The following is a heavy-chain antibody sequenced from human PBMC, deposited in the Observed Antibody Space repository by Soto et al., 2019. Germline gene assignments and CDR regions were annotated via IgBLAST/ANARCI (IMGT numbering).Heavy chain of an antibody. Sequence: QVQLVQSGAEVKKPGSSVKVSCKASGGTFGNSAISWVRQAPGQGLERMGGIIPSFATGNSAPKFQGRLTITADKPTTTAYMELSSLRSEDTAVYYCARSYYGSGSYWFYGMDVWGQGTTVTVSS. CDR1: GGTFGNSA. D-gene: IGHD3-10*01. J-gene: IGHJ6*02. V-gene: IGHV1-69*06. CDR2: IIPSFATG. CDR3: ARSYYGSGSYWFYGMDV.